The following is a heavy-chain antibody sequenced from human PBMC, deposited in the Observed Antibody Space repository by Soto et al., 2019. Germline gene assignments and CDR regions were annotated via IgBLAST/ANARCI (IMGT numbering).Heavy chain of an antibody. V-gene: IGHV4-34*01. CDR1: GGSFSGYY. J-gene: IGHJ3*02. D-gene: IGHD3-22*01. CDR3: AGGNYDISGYPNALDI. Sequence: ETLSLTCAVYGGSFSGYYWSWIRQPPGKGLEWIGEINHSGSTNYNPSLKSRVTISVDTSKNQFSLKLSSVTAADTAVYYCAGGNYDISGYPNALDIWGQGTMVPVS. CDR2: INHSGST.